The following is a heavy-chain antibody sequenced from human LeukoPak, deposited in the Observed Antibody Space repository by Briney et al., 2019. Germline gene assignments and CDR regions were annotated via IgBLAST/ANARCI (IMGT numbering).Heavy chain of an antibody. CDR1: SGSISTYY. J-gene: IGHJ4*02. D-gene: IGHD2-15*01. V-gene: IGHV4-59*01. CDR2: IYYSGST. CDR3: ARVRGYCSGGSCYPYYFDY. Sequence: SETLSLTCTVSSGSISTYYWTWIRQPPGQGLEWVGYIYYSGSTNYNPSLKSRVTISVDTSKNQFSLKLSSVTAADTAVYYCARVRGYCSGGSCYPYYFDYWGQGALVTVSS.